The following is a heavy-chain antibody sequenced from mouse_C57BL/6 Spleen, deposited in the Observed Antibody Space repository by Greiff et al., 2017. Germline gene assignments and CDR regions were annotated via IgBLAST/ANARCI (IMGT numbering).Heavy chain of an antibody. CDR1: GFTFSDYG. J-gene: IGHJ4*01. CDR2: ISSGSSTI. CDR3: ERRGSRYYYAMDY. D-gene: IGHD1-1*01. V-gene: IGHV5-17*01. Sequence: EVQLQESGGGLVKPGGSLKLSCAASGFTFSDYGMHWVRQAPEKWLEWVAYISSGSSTIYYADTVKGRFTISRDNAKNTLFLQMTSLRSEDTDMYYGERRGSRYYYAMDYGGQGTSVTVSS.